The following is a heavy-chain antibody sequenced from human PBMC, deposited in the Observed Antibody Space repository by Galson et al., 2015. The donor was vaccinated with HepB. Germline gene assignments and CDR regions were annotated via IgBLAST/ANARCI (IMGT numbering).Heavy chain of an antibody. CDR1: GNTFTSYD. V-gene: IGHV1-8*01. D-gene: IGHD2-15*01. Sequence: SVKVSCKASGNTFTSYDINWVRQATGQGLEWMGWMNPNSGNTGYAQKFQGRVTMTRNTSISTAYMELSSLRSEDTAVYYCARGGYCSGGSCYLVPDYYYGMDVWGQGTTVTVSS. J-gene: IGHJ6*02. CDR2: MNPNSGNT. CDR3: ARGGYCSGGSCYLVPDYYYGMDV.